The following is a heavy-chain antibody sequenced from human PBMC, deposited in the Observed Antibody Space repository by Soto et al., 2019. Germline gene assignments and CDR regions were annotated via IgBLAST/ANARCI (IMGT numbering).Heavy chain of an antibody. CDR2: INHIGST. J-gene: IGHJ4*02. D-gene: IGHD3-22*01. V-gene: IGHV4-34*01. CDR1: GGSFSGYY. Sequence: LSLTCAVYGGSFSGYYWSWIRHPPWNGLELIWEINHIGSTNYNPSLKSRVTISVDTSKNQFSLKLSSVTAADTAVYYCARGGGYYDSSGYYYDYWGQGTLVTVSS. CDR3: ARGGGYYDSSGYYYDY.